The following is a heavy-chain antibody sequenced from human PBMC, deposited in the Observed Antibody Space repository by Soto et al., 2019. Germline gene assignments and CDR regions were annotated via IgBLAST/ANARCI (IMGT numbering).Heavy chain of an antibody. CDR1: GFTFSSYG. CDR2: ISYDGSNK. V-gene: IGHV3-30*18. D-gene: IGHD6-19*01. CDR3: AKDLHPHPLPVVAGNGGY. J-gene: IGHJ4*02. Sequence: QVQLVESGGGVVQPGRSLRLSCAASGFTFSSYGMHWVRQAPGKGLEWVAVISYDGSNKYYADSVKGRFTISRDNSKNTQYLQMNSLRAEDTAVYYCAKDLHPHPLPVVAGNGGYWGQGTLVTVSS.